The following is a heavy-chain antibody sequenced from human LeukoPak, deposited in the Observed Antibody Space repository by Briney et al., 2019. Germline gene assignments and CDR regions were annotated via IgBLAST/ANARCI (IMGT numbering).Heavy chain of an antibody. CDR2: ISSSSSYI. CDR1: GFTFSSYS. J-gene: IGHJ4*02. Sequence: GGSLRLSCAASGFTFSSYSMNWVRQAPGKGLEWVSSISSSSSYIYYADSVKGRFTISRDNAKNSLYLQMNSLRAEDTAVYYCAADTYYDFWSGYFDFDYWGQGTLVTVSS. D-gene: IGHD3-3*01. V-gene: IGHV3-21*01. CDR3: AADTYYDFWSGYFDFDY.